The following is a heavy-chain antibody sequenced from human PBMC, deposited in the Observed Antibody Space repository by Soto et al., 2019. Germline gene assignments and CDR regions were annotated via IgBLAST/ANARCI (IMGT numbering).Heavy chain of an antibody. Sequence: QVQLVESGGGVVQPGRSLRLSCAASGFTFSSYAMHWVRQAPGKGLEWVAAVSYDGNTKYYADSVQGRVTIFRDNSKNTLYLQMNSLRAEDTALYYCAREVRYFDWGQGTLVTVSS. CDR1: GFTFSSYA. D-gene: IGHD3-9*01. CDR3: AREVRYFD. J-gene: IGHJ4*02. V-gene: IGHV3-30-3*01. CDR2: VSYDGNTK.